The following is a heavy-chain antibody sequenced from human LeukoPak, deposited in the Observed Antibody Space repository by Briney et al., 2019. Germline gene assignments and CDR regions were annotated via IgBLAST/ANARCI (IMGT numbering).Heavy chain of an antibody. V-gene: IGHV3-21*01. Sequence: GGSLRLSCAGSGFTFSSSAMNWVRQVPGKGLEWVSSIDYDSSHIYYAASVRGRFSLSRDNARDSVYLQMDSLRADDTAVYYCARDPERYLRMGHYDYWGQGTLVIVSS. D-gene: IGHD3-16*01. J-gene: IGHJ4*02. CDR1: GFTFSSSA. CDR2: IDYDSSHI. CDR3: ARDPERYLRMGHYDY.